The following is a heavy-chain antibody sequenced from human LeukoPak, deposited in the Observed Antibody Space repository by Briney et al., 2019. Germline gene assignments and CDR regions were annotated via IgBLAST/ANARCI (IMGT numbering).Heavy chain of an antibody. CDR2: IYYSGST. J-gene: IGHJ3*02. V-gene: IGHV4-31*03. CDR3: ARDSSYAFDI. CDR1: GGSISSGGYY. Sequence: PSQTLSLTCTVSGGSISSGGYYWSWIRQHPGKGLEWIGYIYYSGSTYYNPPLKSRVTISVDTSKNQFSLKLSSVTAADTAVYSCARDSSYAFDIWGQGTMVTVSS.